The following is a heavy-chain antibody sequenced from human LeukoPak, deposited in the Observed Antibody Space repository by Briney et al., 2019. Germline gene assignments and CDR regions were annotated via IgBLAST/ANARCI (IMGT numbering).Heavy chain of an antibody. CDR1: GFTFSSYW. V-gene: IGHV3-7*03. Sequence: GGSLRLSCAVSGFTFSSYWMSWVRQAPGKGLEWVANIKQDGSEKNYVDSVKGRFTISRDNAKNSLYLQLNSLRAEDTAVYYCARDDFSTYPGLNYFDYWGQGSLVTVSS. CDR3: ARDDFSTYPGLNYFDY. J-gene: IGHJ4*02. D-gene: IGHD4-11*01. CDR2: IKQDGSEK.